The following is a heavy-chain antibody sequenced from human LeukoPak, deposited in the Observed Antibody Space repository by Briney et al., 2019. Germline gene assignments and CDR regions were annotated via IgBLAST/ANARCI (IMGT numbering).Heavy chain of an antibody. V-gene: IGHV6-1*01. D-gene: IGHD6-13*01. CDR2: TYYRSKWYN. Sequence: SQTLSLTFAISGDSVSISSAAWNWIRQSPSRGIEWLGRTYYRSKWYNDYAVSVKSQITNKPDTTKNKFSLQLNSVTPEDTAVYYCARDRGYSSNFRTLDPWGQGTLVTVSS. J-gene: IGHJ5*02. CDR1: GDSVSISSAA. CDR3: ARDRGYSSNFRTLDP.